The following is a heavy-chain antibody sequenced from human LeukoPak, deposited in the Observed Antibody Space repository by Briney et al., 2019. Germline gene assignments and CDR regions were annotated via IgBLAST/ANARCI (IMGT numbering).Heavy chain of an antibody. CDR1: GFTFSSYS. Sequence: PGGSLRLSCAASGFTFSSYSMTWVRQAPGKGLEWVSSISSSSSYIYYADSVKGRFTISRDKSNNAVYLQMTSLRAEDTALYYCVRDHCGGDCATPPLGFDDWGQGTLVTVSS. CDR3: VRDHCGGDCATPPLGFDD. V-gene: IGHV3-21*01. D-gene: IGHD2-21*02. J-gene: IGHJ4*02. CDR2: ISSSSSYI.